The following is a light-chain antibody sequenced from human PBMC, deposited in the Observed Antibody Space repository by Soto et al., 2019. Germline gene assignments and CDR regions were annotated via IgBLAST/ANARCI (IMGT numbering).Light chain of an antibody. J-gene: IGKJ1*01. V-gene: IGKV3-11*01. CDR3: QHRSDSWT. CDR2: DAS. CDR1: QSLSNY. Sequence: EIVLTQSPATLSLSPGERATLSCRASQSLSNYLAWYQHKPGQAPRLLIYDASSRATGIPARFSGSGSGTDFTLTIASLDPEDFAVYYCQHRSDSWTFGQGTKVEVK.